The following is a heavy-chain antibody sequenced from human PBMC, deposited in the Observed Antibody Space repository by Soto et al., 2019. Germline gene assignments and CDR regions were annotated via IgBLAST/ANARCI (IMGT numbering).Heavy chain of an antibody. D-gene: IGHD6-19*01. CDR2: IIPIFGTA. CDR3: ASRPGIAVAGTVYYYGMDV. Sequence: QVQLVQSGAEVKKPGSSVKVSCKASGGTFSSYAISWVRQAPGQGLEWMGGIIPIFGTANYAQKFQGRVTITADESTSTAYMELSSLRSEDTAVYYCASRPGIAVAGTVYYYGMDVWGQGNTVTVSS. V-gene: IGHV1-69*01. J-gene: IGHJ6*02. CDR1: GGTFSSYA.